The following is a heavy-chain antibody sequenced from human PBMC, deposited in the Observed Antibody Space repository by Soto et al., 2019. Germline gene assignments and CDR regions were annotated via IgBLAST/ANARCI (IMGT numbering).Heavy chain of an antibody. CDR3: AREGAYCGGDCYPHAADY. V-gene: IGHV3-23*01. D-gene: IGHD2-21*02. J-gene: IGHJ4*02. Sequence: GGSLRLSCAAAGFAFSTYAMTWVRQAPGKGLEWVSVISGSGGSSYYAASVKGRFTISRDNSKNTLFLQMNGLRAEDTAVYYCAREGAYCGGDCYPHAADYWGQGTLVTVSS. CDR2: ISGSGGSS. CDR1: GFAFSTYA.